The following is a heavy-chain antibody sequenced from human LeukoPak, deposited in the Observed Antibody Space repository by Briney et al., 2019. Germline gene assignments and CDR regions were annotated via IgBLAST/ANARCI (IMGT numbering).Heavy chain of an antibody. Sequence: SETLSLTCAVSGGSISSGGYSWSWIRQPPGKGLEWIGYIYYSGSTYYNPSLKSRVTISVDTSKNQFSLKLSSVTAADTAVYYCARTPTGYYDSSGYYYKGTPYYMDVWGKGTTVTVSS. CDR1: GGSISSGGYS. J-gene: IGHJ6*03. CDR2: IYYSGST. D-gene: IGHD3-22*01. V-gene: IGHV4-30-4*07. CDR3: ARTPTGYYDSSGYYYKGTPYYMDV.